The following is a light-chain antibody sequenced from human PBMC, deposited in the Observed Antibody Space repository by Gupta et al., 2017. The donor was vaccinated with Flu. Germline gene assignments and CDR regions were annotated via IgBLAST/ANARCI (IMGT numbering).Light chain of an antibody. CDR1: ALAKHS. J-gene: IGLJ2*01. Sequence: SYGLPPPPSVSVSPGQTASIPCSGDALAKHSAYWYQQKPGQAPILIIYKDKERPAGIPERFSASSAGTTVMLTISGAQAEDEADYYCHSADTSGTMVFGGGTKMTV. CDR3: HSADTSGTMV. CDR2: KDK. V-gene: IGLV3-25*02.